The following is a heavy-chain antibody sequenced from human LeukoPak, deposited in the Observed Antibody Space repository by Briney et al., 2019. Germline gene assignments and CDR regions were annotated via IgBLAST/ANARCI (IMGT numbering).Heavy chain of an antibody. J-gene: IGHJ4*02. CDR3: ARERDPIDY. CDR2: ISAYNGNT. Sequence: ASVRVSCKASGYTFSGYYIHWVRQAPGQGLEWMGWISAYNGNTNYAQKLQGRVTMTTDTSTSTAYMELRSLRSDDTAVYYCARERDPIDYWGQGTLVTVSS. CDR1: GYTFSGYY. V-gene: IGHV1-18*04.